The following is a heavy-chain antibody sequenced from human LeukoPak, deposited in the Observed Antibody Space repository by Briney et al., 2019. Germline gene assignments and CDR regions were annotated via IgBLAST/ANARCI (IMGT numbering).Heavy chain of an antibody. D-gene: IGHD2-21*01. J-gene: IGHJ4*02. CDR1: GFTSSRYA. V-gene: IGHV3-23*01. CDR3: AKSDLAYCGGDCYSDY. CDR2: ISGGGGST. Sequence: GGSLRLSCAASGFTSSRYAMTWVRQAPGKGLDWVSGISGGGGSTYYADTVKGRFTISRDNSKNTLYLQMNSLRAEDTAVYYCAKSDLAYCGGDCYSDYWGQGTLVTVSA.